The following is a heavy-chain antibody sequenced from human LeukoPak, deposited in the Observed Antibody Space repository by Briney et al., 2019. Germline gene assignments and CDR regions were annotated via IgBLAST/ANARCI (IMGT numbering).Heavy chain of an antibody. CDR1: GYTFTGYY. D-gene: IGHD6-6*01. V-gene: IGHV1-2*02. CDR2: INPNSGGT. J-gene: IGHJ3*02. Sequence: GASVKVSCKASGYTFTGYYMHWVRQAPGQGLEWMGWINPNSGGTNYAQKFQGRVTMTRDTSISTAYMELSRLRSDDTAVYYCARTIAPVSESSSFIYYVSFDIWGQGTMVTVSS. CDR3: ARTIAPVSESSSFIYYVSFDI.